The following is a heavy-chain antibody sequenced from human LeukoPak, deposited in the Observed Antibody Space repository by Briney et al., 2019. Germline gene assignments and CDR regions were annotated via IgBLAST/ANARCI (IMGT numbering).Heavy chain of an antibody. CDR1: GYTFTSYA. V-gene: IGHV1-69*06. J-gene: IGHJ6*03. CDR2: IIPIFGTA. Sequence: ASVKVSCKASGYTFTSYAISWVRQAPGQGLEWMGGIIPIFGTANYAQKFQGRVTITADKSTSTAYMELSSLRSEDTAVYYCARQAAAARLLDYYYYMDVWGKGTTVTVSS. CDR3: ARQAAAARLLDYYYYMDV. D-gene: IGHD6-13*01.